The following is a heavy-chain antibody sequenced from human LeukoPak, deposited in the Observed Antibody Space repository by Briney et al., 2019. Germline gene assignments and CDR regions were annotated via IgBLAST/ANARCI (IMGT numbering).Heavy chain of an antibody. Sequence: PSETLSLTCAVYGGSFSGYYWSWIRQPPGKGLEWIGEINHSGSTNYNPSLKSRVTISVDTSKNQFSLKLSSVTAADTAVYYCAREGGLRYFDWLFDYFDYWGQGTLVTVSS. J-gene: IGHJ4*02. CDR1: GGSFSGYY. CDR3: AREGGLRYFDWLFDYFDY. CDR2: INHSGST. D-gene: IGHD3-9*01. V-gene: IGHV4-34*01.